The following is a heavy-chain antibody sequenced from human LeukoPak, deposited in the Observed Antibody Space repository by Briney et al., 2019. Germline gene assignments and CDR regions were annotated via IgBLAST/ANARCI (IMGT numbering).Heavy chain of an antibody. CDR2: IYTSGST. CDR3: ARQGGFHYYYYYGMDV. V-gene: IGHV4-4*07. CDR1: GGSISSYY. Sequence: PSETLSLTCTVSGGSISSYYWSWIRQPAGKGLEWIGRIYTSGSTNYNPSLKSRVTMSVDTSKNQFSLKLSSVTAADTAVYYCARQGGFHYYYYYGMDVWGQGTTVTVSS. J-gene: IGHJ6*02.